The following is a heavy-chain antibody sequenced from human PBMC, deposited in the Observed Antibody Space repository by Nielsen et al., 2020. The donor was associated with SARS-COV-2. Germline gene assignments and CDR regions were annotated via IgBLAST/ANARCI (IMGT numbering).Heavy chain of an antibody. CDR2: INWNSGSI. D-gene: IGHD3-10*01. CDR3: AKEHGSGGDGYFDY. CDR1: GFTFDDYA. V-gene: IGHV3-9*01. J-gene: IGHJ4*02. Sequence: SLKISCAASGFTFDDYAMHWVRQAPGKGLEWVSGINWNSGSIHYADSVKGRFTISRDNANNSLYLQMNSLRAEDTALYYCAKEHGSGGDGYFDYWGQGTLVTVSS.